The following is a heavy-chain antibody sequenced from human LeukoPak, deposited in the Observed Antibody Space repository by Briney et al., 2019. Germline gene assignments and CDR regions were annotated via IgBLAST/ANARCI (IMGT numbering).Heavy chain of an antibody. CDR2: ISSSSSYI. D-gene: IGHD2-15*01. V-gene: IGHV3-21*01. Sequence: GGSLRLSCAASGFTFSSYSINWVRQAPGKGLEWVSSISSSSSYIYYADSVKGRFTISRDNAKNSLYLQMNSLRAEDTAVYYCATLGYCSGGSCPYYYYGMDVWGQGTTVTASS. J-gene: IGHJ6*02. CDR1: GFTFSSYS. CDR3: ATLGYCSGGSCPYYYYGMDV.